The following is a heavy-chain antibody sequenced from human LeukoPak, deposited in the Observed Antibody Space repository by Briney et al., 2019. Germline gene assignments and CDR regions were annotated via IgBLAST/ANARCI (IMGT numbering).Heavy chain of an antibody. CDR1: GGSISSGGYS. J-gene: IGHJ5*02. Sequence: SETLSLPCAVSGGSISSGGYSWSWIRQPPGKGLEWIGYIYHSGSTYYNPSLKSRVTISVDRSKNQFSLKLSSVTAADTAVYYCARGYCSGGSCYRGANWFDPWGQGTLVTVSS. D-gene: IGHD2-15*01. CDR3: ARGYCSGGSCYRGANWFDP. V-gene: IGHV4-30-2*01. CDR2: IYHSGST.